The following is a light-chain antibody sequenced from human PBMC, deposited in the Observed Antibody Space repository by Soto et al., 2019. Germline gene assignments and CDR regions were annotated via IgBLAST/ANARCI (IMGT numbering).Light chain of an antibody. CDR1: QSVSSY. CDR2: DAS. V-gene: IGKV3-11*01. J-gene: IGKJ1*01. CDR3: QQRSNWPPDT. Sequence: EIVLTQSPATLSLSPGETATLSCRASQSVSSYLAWYQQKPGQAPRLLIYDASNRATGIPARFSGSGSGTDFTLTISSLEPEDFAVYYCQQRSNWPPDTFGQGTKVDI.